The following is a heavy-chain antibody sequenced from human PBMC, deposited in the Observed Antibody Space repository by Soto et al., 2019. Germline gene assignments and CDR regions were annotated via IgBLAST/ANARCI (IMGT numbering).Heavy chain of an antibody. CDR2: IYRGGGT. CDR1: GFNVGNNY. Sequence: EVQLVETGGRLIQPGGSLRLSCAASGFNVGNNYMSWVRQAPGKGLEWVSVIYRGGGTYYADSVKDGFTISRDSAKNTVYLQMNSLRAGDTAVYYCARAVAGNWFDPWGQVTLVTVSS. CDR3: ARAVAGNWFDP. J-gene: IGHJ5*02. D-gene: IGHD6-19*01. V-gene: IGHV3-53*02.